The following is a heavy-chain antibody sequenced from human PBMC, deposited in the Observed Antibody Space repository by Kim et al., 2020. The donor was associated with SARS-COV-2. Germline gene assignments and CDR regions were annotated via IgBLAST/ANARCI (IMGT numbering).Heavy chain of an antibody. Sequence: SVKVSCKASGGTFSSYAISWVRQAPGQGLEWMGRIIPILGIANYAQKFQGRVTITADKSTSTAYMELSSLRSEDTAVYYCASQITMVRGVITNYGLDVWGQGTTVTVSS. J-gene: IGHJ6*02. D-gene: IGHD3-10*01. V-gene: IGHV1-69*04. CDR2: IIPILGIA. CDR1: GGTFSSYA. CDR3: ASQITMVRGVITNYGLDV.